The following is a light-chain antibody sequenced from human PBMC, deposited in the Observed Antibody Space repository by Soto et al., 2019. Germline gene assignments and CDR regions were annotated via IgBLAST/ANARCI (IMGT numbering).Light chain of an antibody. V-gene: IGLV1-47*02. CDR3: AAWDDILSGVV. CDR1: SSNIGAAYD. Sequence: QSVLTQPPSVSGAPGQRVTISCTGSSSNIGAAYDVEWFQRLPGTAPKLLMYSTNQRPAGVPDRFSGAKSGTSASLAIRGLRSEDAADYYCAAWDDILSGVVFGGGTKLTVL. CDR2: STN. J-gene: IGLJ2*01.